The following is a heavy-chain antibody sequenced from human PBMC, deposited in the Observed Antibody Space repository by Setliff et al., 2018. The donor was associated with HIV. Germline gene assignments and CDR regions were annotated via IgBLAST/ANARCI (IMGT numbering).Heavy chain of an antibody. CDR2: ISNSARTI. Sequence: LSLSCVASGFTLSHHEMSWVRLAPGKGLEWVAYISNSARTIYYADSVRGRFTISRDNSKNSLYLQMNSLRTEDTALYYCSKGHPDGDPYYFDYWGQGTLVTVSS. CDR3: SKGHPDGDPYYFDY. CDR1: GFTLSHHE. J-gene: IGHJ4*02. D-gene: IGHD2-21*02. V-gene: IGHV3-48*03.